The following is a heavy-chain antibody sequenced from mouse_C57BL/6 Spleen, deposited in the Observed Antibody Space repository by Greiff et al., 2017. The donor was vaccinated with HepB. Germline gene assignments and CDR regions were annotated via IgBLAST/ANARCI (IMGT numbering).Heavy chain of an antibody. CDR3: ARGDTTSFPHWYFDV. J-gene: IGHJ1*03. CDR1: GYTFTSYT. D-gene: IGHD1-1*01. CDR2: INPSSGYT. V-gene: IGHV1-4*01. Sequence: QVQLQQSGAELARPGASVKMSCKASGYTFTSYTMHWVKQRPGQGLEWIGYINPSSGYTKYNQKFKDKATLTADKSSSTAYMQLSSLTSEDSAVYYCARGDTTSFPHWYFDVWGTGTTVTVSS.